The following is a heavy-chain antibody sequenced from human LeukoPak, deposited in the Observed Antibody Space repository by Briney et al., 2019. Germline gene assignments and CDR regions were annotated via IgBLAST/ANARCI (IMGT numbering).Heavy chain of an antibody. CDR2: IKQDGSEK. Sequence: GGSLRLSCATSGFTFRNYWMGWVRQAPGKGLEWVANIKQDGSEKYYVDSVKGRFTISRDNAKNSLYLQMNSLRAEDTAVYYCARWYYDSSGYDYWGQGTLVTVSS. D-gene: IGHD3-22*01. J-gene: IGHJ4*02. CDR1: GFTFRNYW. V-gene: IGHV3-7*01. CDR3: ARWYYDSSGYDY.